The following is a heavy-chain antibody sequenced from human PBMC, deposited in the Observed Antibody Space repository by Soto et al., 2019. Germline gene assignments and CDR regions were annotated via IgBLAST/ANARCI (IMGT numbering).Heavy chain of an antibody. CDR2: IYYSGST. Sequence: ETLSLTCTVSGGSISSYYRSWIRQPPGKGLEWIGYIYYSGSTNYNPSLKSRVTISVDTSKNQFSLKLSSVTAADTAVYYCAREVDYYYSMDVWGQGTTVTVSS. CDR1: GGSISSYY. J-gene: IGHJ6*02. V-gene: IGHV4-59*01. CDR3: AREVDYYYSMDV.